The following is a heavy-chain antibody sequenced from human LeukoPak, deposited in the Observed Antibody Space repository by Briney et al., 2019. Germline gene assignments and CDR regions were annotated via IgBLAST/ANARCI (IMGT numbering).Heavy chain of an antibody. J-gene: IGHJ4*02. CDR3: ARCYYGSGSYYLYY. CDR1: GYTFTGYY. Sequence: ASVKVSCKASGYTFTGYYMHWVRQAPGQGLEWMRWINPNSGGTNYAQKFQGRVTMTRDTSISTAYMELSRLRSDDTAVYYCARCYYGSGSYYLYYWGQGTLVTVSS. D-gene: IGHD3-10*01. CDR2: INPNSGGT. V-gene: IGHV1-2*02.